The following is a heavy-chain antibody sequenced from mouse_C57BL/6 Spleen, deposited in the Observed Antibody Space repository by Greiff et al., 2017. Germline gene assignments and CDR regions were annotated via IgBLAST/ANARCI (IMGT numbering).Heavy chain of an antibody. Sequence: VKLMESGPELVKPGASVKISCKASGYAFSSSWMNWVKQRPGKGLEWIGRIYPGDGDTNYNGKFKGKATLTADKSSSTAYMHLSSLTSEDSAVYFCARHGSSSYYFDYWGQGTTLTVSS. D-gene: IGHD1-1*01. CDR3: ARHGSSSYYFDY. CDR2: IYPGDGDT. CDR1: GYAFSSSW. V-gene: IGHV1-82*01. J-gene: IGHJ2*01.